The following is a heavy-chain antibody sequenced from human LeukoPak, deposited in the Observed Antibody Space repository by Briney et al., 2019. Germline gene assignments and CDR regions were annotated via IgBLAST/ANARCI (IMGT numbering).Heavy chain of an antibody. CDR1: GFTFSSYG. CDR3: AKERSSGWYSFQQ. V-gene: IGHV3-30*18. J-gene: IGHJ1*01. CDR2: ISYDGSNN. Sequence: GRSLRLSCAASGFTFSSYGMHWVSQAPGKGLEWVAVISYDGSNNYYADSVKGRFTISRDNSKNTLYLQMNSLRPEDTAVYYCAKERSSGWYSFQQWGKGTLVSVS. D-gene: IGHD6-19*01.